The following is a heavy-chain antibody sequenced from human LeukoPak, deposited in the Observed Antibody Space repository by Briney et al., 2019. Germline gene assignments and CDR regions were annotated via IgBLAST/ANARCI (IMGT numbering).Heavy chain of an antibody. J-gene: IGHJ6*03. D-gene: IGHD5-24*01. CDR2: IRYDGSNK. Sequence: GGSLRLSCAASGFTFSSYGMHWVRQAPGKGLEWVAFIRYDGSNKYYADSVKDRFTISRDNSKNTLYLQMNSLRDEDTAVYYCAKRGVEMATIYYMDVWGKGTAVT. CDR3: AKRGVEMATIYYMDV. CDR1: GFTFSSYG. V-gene: IGHV3-30*02.